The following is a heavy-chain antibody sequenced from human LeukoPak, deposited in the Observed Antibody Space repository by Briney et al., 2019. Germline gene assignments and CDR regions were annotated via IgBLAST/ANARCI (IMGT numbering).Heavy chain of an antibody. CDR1: GFTASSNY. Sequence: GGSLRLSCAASGFTASSNYMSWVRQAPGKGLEWVSVIYSGGSTYYADPVKGRFTISRDNSKNTLYLQMNSLRAEDTAVYYCARDKVACSSTSCHYWYFDLWGRGTLVTVSS. V-gene: IGHV3-53*01. CDR2: IYSGGST. J-gene: IGHJ2*01. D-gene: IGHD2-2*01. CDR3: ARDKVACSSTSCHYWYFDL.